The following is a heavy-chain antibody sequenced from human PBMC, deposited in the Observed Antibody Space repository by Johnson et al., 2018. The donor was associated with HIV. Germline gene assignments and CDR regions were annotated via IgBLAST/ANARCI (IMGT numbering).Heavy chain of an antibody. V-gene: IGHV3-23*01. Sequence: VQLLESGGGVVQPGGSLRLSCAASGFSFSDYYMNWVRQAPGKGLEWVSAISGSGGSTYYTDAVKGRFTISRDNSDNTLFLQMNSLRADDTAMYYCALSTSWSIAVDIWGQGTMVTVSS. CDR2: ISGSGGST. CDR1: GFSFSDYY. D-gene: IGHD6-13*01. CDR3: ALSTSWSIAVDI. J-gene: IGHJ3*02.